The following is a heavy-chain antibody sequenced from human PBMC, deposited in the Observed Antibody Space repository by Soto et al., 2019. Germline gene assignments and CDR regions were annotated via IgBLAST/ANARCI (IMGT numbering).Heavy chain of an antibody. J-gene: IGHJ2*01. CDR2: MNPNSGNT. CDR1: GYTFKDYD. CDR3: ARRMTWSLWCFDL. V-gene: IGHV1-8*01. D-gene: IGHD3-3*01. Sequence: QVQLLQSGAEVKKPGTSVRVSCRASGYTFKDYDINWVRRAPGQGLEWMGWMNPNSGNTAYARKFHDRITMTRSASARTAFRELSSLTPEDTAVYYCARRMTWSLWCFDLWGSGTQVTVSS.